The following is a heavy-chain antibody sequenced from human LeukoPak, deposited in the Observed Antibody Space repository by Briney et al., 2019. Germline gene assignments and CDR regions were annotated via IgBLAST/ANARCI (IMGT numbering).Heavy chain of an antibody. Sequence: PGRSLRLSCAASGFTFSSYGMHWVRQAPGKGLEWVAAIWYDGSNKYYADSVKGRFTISRDNSKNTLYLQMNSLRAEDTAVYYCARDSNVRGLDYWGQGTLVTVSS. D-gene: IGHD3-10*01. J-gene: IGHJ4*02. CDR1: GFTFSSYG. CDR3: ARDSNVRGLDY. V-gene: IGHV3-33*01. CDR2: IWYDGSNK.